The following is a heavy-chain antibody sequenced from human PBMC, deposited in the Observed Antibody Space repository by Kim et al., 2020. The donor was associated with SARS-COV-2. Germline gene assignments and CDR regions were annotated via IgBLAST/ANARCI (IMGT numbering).Heavy chain of an antibody. J-gene: IGHJ4*01. CDR3: AREGHNSCRAGNCDN. CDR2: ISSDESIK. V-gene: IGHV3-30*03. Sequence: GGSLRLSCAGSGFTFGSAHMHWVRQAPGKGLEWVAVISSDESIKGYADSVRGRFSGSRDNSQNTLFLQIDSLRPEDTAVYYCAREGHNSCRAGNCDNWG. D-gene: IGHD3-10*01. CDR1: GFTFGSAH.